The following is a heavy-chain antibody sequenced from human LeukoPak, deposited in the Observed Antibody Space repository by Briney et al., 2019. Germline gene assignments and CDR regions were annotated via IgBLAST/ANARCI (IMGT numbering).Heavy chain of an antibody. Sequence: GASVKVSCKASGGTFSSYAISWVRQAPGQGLEWKGRIIPILGIANYAQKFQGRVTITADKSTSTAYMELSSLRSEDTAVYYCASPFRPGAQYYFDYWGQGTLVTVSS. CDR3: ASPFRPGAQYYFDY. D-gene: IGHD7-27*01. V-gene: IGHV1-69*04. J-gene: IGHJ4*02. CDR2: IIPILGIA. CDR1: GGTFSSYA.